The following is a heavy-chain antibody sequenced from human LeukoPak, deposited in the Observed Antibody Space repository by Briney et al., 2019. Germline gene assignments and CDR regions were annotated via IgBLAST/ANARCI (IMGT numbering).Heavy chain of an antibody. Sequence: SETLSLTCTVSGGSISSYYWSWIRQPPGKGLEWIGYIYYSGSTNYNPSLKSRVTISVHTSKNQFSLKLSSVTAADTAVYYCARYRYGSGSYNWFDPWGQGTLVTVSS. V-gene: IGHV4-59*01. CDR2: IYYSGST. CDR1: GGSISSYY. CDR3: ARYRYGSGSYNWFDP. J-gene: IGHJ5*02. D-gene: IGHD3-10*01.